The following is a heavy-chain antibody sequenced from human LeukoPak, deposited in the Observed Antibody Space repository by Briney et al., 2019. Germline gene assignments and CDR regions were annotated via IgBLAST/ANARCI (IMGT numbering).Heavy chain of an antibody. CDR3: ARELRITMVRGGYSAFDI. CDR2: ISAYNGNT. V-gene: IGHV1-18*01. Sequence: GASVKVSCKASGYTFTSYGISWVRQAPGQGLEWMGWISAYNGNTNYAQKLQGRVTMTTDTSTSTAYMELRSLRSVDTAVYYCARELRITMVRGGYSAFDIWGQGTMVTVSS. J-gene: IGHJ3*02. D-gene: IGHD3-10*01. CDR1: GYTFTSYG.